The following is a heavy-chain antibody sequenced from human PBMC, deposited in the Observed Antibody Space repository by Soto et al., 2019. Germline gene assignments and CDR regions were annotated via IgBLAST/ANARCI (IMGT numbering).Heavy chain of an antibody. V-gene: IGHV3-23*01. CDR3: AKENGFQFVNFGASGFDY. CDR2: ISGSGSST. Sequence: EVQLLESGGGLVQPGGSLRLSCAASGFRFSSKAMSWVRQAPGKGLEGVSIISGSGSSTYYTDSLKGRFTISRDNSKNMVYLEMNYLRAEDTAVYYCAKENGFQFVNFGASGFDYWGQGSLVSVSS. J-gene: IGHJ4*02. D-gene: IGHD6-6*01. CDR1: GFRFSSKA.